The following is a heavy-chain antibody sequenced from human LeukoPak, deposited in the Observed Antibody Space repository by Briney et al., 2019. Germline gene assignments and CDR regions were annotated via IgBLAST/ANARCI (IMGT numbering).Heavy chain of an antibody. CDR2: INHSGST. Sequence: PSETLSLTCAVYGGSFSGYYWSWIRQLPGKGLEWIGEINHSGSTNYNPSLKSRVTISVDTSKNQFSLKLSSVTAADTAVYYCAYSGSYYLVFDYWGQGTLVTVSS. CDR3: AYSGSYYLVFDY. D-gene: IGHD1-26*01. V-gene: IGHV4-34*01. CDR1: GGSFSGYY. J-gene: IGHJ4*02.